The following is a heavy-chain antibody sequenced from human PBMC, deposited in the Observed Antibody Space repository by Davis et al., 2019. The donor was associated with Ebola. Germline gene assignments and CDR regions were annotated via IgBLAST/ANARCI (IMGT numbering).Heavy chain of an antibody. J-gene: IGHJ5*02. Sequence: PGGSLRLSCAASGFTVSSNYMSWVRQAPGKGLEWVSVIYSGGSTYYADSVKGRFTISRDNSKNTLYLQMNSLRAEDTAVYYCARDHWENWFDPWGQGTLVTVSS. D-gene: IGHD1-26*01. CDR3: ARDHWENWFDP. CDR2: IYSGGST. CDR1: GFTVSSNY. V-gene: IGHV3-66*01.